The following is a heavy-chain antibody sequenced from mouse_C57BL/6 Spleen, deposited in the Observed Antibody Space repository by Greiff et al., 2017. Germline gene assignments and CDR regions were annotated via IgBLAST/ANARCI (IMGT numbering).Heavy chain of an antibody. V-gene: IGHV1-80*01. Sequence: QVQLQQSGAELVKPGASVKISCKASGYAFSSYWMNWVKQRPGKGLEWIGQIYPGDGDTNYNGKFKGKATLTADKSSSTAYMQLSSLTSEDSAVYFCARWGYYGNYEEAMDYWGQGTSVTVSS. CDR1: GYAFSSYW. CDR2: IYPGDGDT. D-gene: IGHD2-1*01. J-gene: IGHJ4*01. CDR3: ARWGYYGNYEEAMDY.